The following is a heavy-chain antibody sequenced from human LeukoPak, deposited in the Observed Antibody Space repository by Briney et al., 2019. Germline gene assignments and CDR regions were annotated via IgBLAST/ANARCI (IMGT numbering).Heavy chain of an antibody. CDR1: GFTFSSYG. V-gene: IGHV3-30*18. D-gene: IGHD2-8*01. CDR3: AKDRKTYCSNGVCYTSDRGLLDY. J-gene: IGHJ4*02. CDR2: ISYDGSNK. Sequence: GRSLRLSCAASGFTFSSYGMHWVRQAPGKGLEWVAVISYDGSNKYYADSVKGRFTISRDNSKNTLYLQMNSLRAEDTALYYCAKDRKTYCSNGVCYTSDRGLLDYWGQGTLVTVSS.